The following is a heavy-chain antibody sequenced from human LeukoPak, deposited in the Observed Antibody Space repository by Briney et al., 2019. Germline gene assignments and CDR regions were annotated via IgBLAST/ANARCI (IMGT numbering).Heavy chain of an antibody. D-gene: IGHD3-10*01. CDR3: ARGTYYYGSGSSNWFDP. V-gene: IGHV1-2*02. J-gene: IGHJ5*02. Sequence: GAAVKVSCKASGYTFTGYYMHWVRQAPGQGVEWRGCINPNSGGTNYAQKFQGRVTMTRDTSISTAYMDLSRLRSDETAVYYCARGTYYYGSGSSNWFDPWGPGTLVTVSS. CDR1: GYTFTGYY. CDR2: INPNSGGT.